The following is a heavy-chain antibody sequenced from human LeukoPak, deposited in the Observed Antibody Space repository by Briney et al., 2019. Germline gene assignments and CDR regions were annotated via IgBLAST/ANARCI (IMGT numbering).Heavy chain of an antibody. CDR1: GFTFSNYW. CDR2: INSDGSSR. D-gene: IGHD6-13*01. CDR3: TSASSHRIAAGGDY. J-gene: IGHJ4*02. Sequence: GGSLRLSCAASGFTFSNYWMHWVRQAPGKGLVWVSRINSDGSSRNYADSVKGRFTISRDNAKNTLYLQMNSLRAEDTSVYYCTSASSHRIAAGGDYWGQGTLVTVSS. V-gene: IGHV3-74*01.